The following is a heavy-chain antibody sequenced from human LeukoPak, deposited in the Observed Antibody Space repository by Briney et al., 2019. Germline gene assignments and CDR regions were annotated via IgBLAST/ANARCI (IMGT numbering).Heavy chain of an antibody. J-gene: IGHJ5*02. CDR1: GGFISTYY. V-gene: IGHV4-59*13. Sequence: SEPVSLTCTVSGGFISTYYWSWLRQPRGKRLEWIGYIYSSGSTNYNPSLKSRVTISLDTSKNQFALKLSSVTAADTAVYYCARGPIDYYSSRSDYRFDPWGQGTLVTVSS. D-gene: IGHD6-13*01. CDR3: ARGPIDYYSSRSDYRFDP. CDR2: IYSSGST.